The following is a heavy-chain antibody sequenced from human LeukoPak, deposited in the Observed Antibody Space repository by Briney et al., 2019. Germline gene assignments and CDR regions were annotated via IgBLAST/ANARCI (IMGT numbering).Heavy chain of an antibody. J-gene: IGHJ4*02. V-gene: IGHV1-46*01. D-gene: IGHD3-3*01. CDR2: INPSGGST. CDR1: GYTFTSYY. Sequence: ASVKVSCKASGYTFTSYYIHWVRQAPGQGLEWMGLINPSGGSTNYAQKFQGRVTMTRDTSTSTVYMELSSLRSEDTAVYYCARLSLKVLEWSPTKGKETHYFDYWGQGTLVTVSS. CDR3: ARLSLKVLEWSPTKGKETHYFDY.